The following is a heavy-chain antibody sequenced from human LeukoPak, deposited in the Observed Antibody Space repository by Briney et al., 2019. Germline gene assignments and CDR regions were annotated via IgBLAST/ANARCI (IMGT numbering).Heavy chain of an antibody. J-gene: IGHJ4*02. V-gene: IGHV3-23*01. CDR3: AKVARITMILVVKPAYYFDY. Sequence: GGSLRLSCAASGFTFSSYAMSWVRQAPGKGLEWVSAISGSGGSTYYADSVKGRFTISRNNSKNTLYLQMNSLRAEDTAVYYCAKVARITMILVVKPAYYFDYWGQGTLVTVSS. CDR1: GFTFSSYA. D-gene: IGHD3-22*01. CDR2: ISGSGGST.